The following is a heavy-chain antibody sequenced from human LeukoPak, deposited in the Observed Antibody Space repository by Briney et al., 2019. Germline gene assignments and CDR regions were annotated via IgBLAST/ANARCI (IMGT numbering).Heavy chain of an antibody. CDR2: ISYDGSNK. CDR1: GFTFSSYG. J-gene: IGHJ3*02. V-gene: IGHV3-30*18. D-gene: IGHD3-3*01. Sequence: GGSLRLSCAASGFTFSSYGMHWVRQAPGKGLEWVAVISYDGSNKYYADSVKGRFTISRDNSKNTLYLQMNSLRAEDTAVYYCGKVPFLNGFDIWGQGTMVTVS. CDR3: GKVPFLNGFDI.